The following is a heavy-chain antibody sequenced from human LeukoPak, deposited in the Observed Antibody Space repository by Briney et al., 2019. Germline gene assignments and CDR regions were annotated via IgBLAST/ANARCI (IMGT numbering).Heavy chain of an antibody. V-gene: IGHV3-21*01. J-gene: IGHJ4*02. Sequence: GGSLRPSCAASGFTFSSYSMNWVRQAPGKGLEWVSSISSSSYIYYADSVKGRFTISRDNAKNSLYLQMNSLRAEDTAVYYCAREGYDSSGYYIDYWGQGTLVTVSS. CDR3: AREGYDSSGYYIDY. CDR1: GFTFSSYS. D-gene: IGHD3-22*01. CDR2: ISSSSYI.